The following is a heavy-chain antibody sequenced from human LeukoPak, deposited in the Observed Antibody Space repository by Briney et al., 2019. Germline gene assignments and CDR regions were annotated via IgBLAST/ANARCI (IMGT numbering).Heavy chain of an antibody. Sequence: SETLSLTCTVSGGSISSYYWSWIRQPPGKGLEWIGYIYYSGSTNYNPSLKSRVTISVDTSKNQFSLKLSSVTAADTAVYYCARGYGSGYFDYWGQGTLVTVSS. D-gene: IGHD3-10*01. J-gene: IGHJ4*02. V-gene: IGHV4-59*08. CDR2: IYYSGST. CDR1: GGSISSYY. CDR3: ARGYGSGYFDY.